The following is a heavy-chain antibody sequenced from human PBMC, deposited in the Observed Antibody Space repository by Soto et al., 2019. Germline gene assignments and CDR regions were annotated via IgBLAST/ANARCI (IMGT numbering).Heavy chain of an antibody. Sequence: EVQLLESGGGLVQPGGSLRLSCEVSGFTFIYYAMTWVRQAPGKGLEWVSSIGSHDGGTFYADPVKGRFTVSRDVSKNTLYLQMNSLRTEDTAVYYCAKVGYGDYERRFDYWGQGILVTVS. CDR2: IGSHDGGT. J-gene: IGHJ4*02. CDR3: AKVGYGDYERRFDY. CDR1: GFTFIYYA. V-gene: IGHV3-23*01. D-gene: IGHD4-17*01.